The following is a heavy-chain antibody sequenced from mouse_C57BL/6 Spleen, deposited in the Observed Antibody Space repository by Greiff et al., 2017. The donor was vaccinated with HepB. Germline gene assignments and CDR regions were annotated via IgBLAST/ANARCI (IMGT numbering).Heavy chain of an antibody. CDR2: IYPGDGDT. CDR3: ARKDSSGPSYAMDY. V-gene: IGHV1-80*01. CDR1: GYAFSSYW. D-gene: IGHD3-2*02. Sequence: VQLQQSGAELVKPGASVKISCKASGYAFSSYWMNWVKQRPGKGLEWIGQIYPGDGDTNYNGKFKGKATLTADKSSSTAYVQLSSLTSEDSAVYFCARKDSSGPSYAMDYWGQGTSVTVSS. J-gene: IGHJ4*01.